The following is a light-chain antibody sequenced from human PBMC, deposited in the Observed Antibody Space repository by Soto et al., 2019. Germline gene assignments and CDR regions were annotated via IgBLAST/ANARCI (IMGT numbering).Light chain of an antibody. CDR2: DAS. CDR1: QSISSW. CDR3: QQYNTYWT. V-gene: IGKV1-5*01. Sequence: DIQMTQSPSTLSASVGDRVTITCRASQSISSWLAWYQQTPGKAPKPLIYDASSLESGDPSRFSGSGSGTEFTLTISSLQPDDFATYYCQQYNTYWTFGQGTKVDIK. J-gene: IGKJ1*01.